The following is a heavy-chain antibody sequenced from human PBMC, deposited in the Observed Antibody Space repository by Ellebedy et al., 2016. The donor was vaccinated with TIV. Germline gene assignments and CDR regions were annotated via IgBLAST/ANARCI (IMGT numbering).Heavy chain of an antibody. CDR2: IYRSGNT. CDR3: ARDSNYYDSSGYLDY. CDR1: GGSIGSFF. J-gene: IGHJ4*02. Sequence: MPSETLSLTCTVSGGSIGSFFWSWIRQPAGKGLEWIGRIYRSGNTNYNPSLTSRVTMSVDTSKNQFSLKLSSVTAADTAVYYCARDSNYYDSSGYLDYWGQGTLVTVSS. D-gene: IGHD3-22*01. V-gene: IGHV4-4*07.